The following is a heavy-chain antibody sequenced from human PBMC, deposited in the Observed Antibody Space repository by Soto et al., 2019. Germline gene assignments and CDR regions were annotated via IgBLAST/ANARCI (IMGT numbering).Heavy chain of an antibody. V-gene: IGHV1-69*01. Sequence: QVQLVQSGAEVKKPGSSVKVSCKASGGTFSSYAISWVRQAPVQGLEWTGGIIPIFGTANYAQKFQGRVTIPAVESTSTAYMGLSSLRSEDTAVYYCARAKDYYERGGKEYYGMDVWGQGTTVTVSS. D-gene: IGHD3-10*02. J-gene: IGHJ6*02. CDR2: IIPIFGTA. CDR1: GGTFSSYA. CDR3: ARAKDYYERGGKEYYGMDV.